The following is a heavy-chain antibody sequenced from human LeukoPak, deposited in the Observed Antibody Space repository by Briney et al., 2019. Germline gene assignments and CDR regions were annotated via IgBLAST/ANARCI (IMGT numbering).Heavy chain of an antibody. Sequence: GGSLRLSCAASGFTFSSYEMYISSSGSTIYYADSVKGRFTISRDNAKNSLYLQMNSLTAEDTAVYYCARGISSAYFRQSPHNYYMDVWGKGTTVTVSS. CDR2: ISSSGSTI. CDR3: ARGISSAYFRQSPHNYYMDV. V-gene: IGHV3-48*03. J-gene: IGHJ6*03. D-gene: IGHD3-22*01. CDR1: GFTFSSYE.